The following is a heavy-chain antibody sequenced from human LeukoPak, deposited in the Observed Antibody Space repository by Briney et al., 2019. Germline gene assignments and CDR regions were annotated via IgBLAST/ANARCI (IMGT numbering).Heavy chain of an antibody. D-gene: IGHD6-19*01. CDR2: IWYDGSNK. CDR3: ASAGYSSGWYQGEYFRH. J-gene: IGHJ1*01. Sequence: GRSLRLSCAASGFTFSSYGMHWVRQAPGKGLEWVAVIWYDGSNKYYADSVKGRFTISRDNSKNTLYLQMNSLRAEDTAVYYCASAGYSSGWYQGEYFRHWGQGTLVTVSS. V-gene: IGHV3-33*01. CDR1: GFTFSSYG.